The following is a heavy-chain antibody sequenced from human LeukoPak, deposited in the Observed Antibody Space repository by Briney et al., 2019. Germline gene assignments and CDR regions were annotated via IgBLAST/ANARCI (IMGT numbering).Heavy chain of an antibody. D-gene: IGHD6-13*01. CDR3: ARFSLTPAAGLYYFDY. J-gene: IGHJ4*02. V-gene: IGHV4-59*01. CDR2: IYYSGST. CDR1: GGSISSYY. Sequence: PSETLSLTCTVSGGSISSYYWSWIRQPPGKGLEWIGYIYYSGSTNYNPSLKSRVTISVDTSKNQFSLKLSSVTAADTAVYYCARFSLTPAAGLYYFDYWGQGTLVTVSS.